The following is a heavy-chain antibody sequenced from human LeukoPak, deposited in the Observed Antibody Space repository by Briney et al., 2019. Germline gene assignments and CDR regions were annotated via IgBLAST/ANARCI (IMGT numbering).Heavy chain of an antibody. CDR3: ARGRSGPTTPVYE. CDR2: IYYSGST. D-gene: IGHD3-16*01. Sequence: SETLSLTRTVSGGSISSYYWSWIRQPPGKGLEWIGYIYYSGSTNYNPSLKSRVTISVDTSKNQFSLKLSSVTAADTAVYYCARGRSGPTTPVYEWGQGTLVTVSS. CDR1: GGSISSYY. V-gene: IGHV4-59*01. J-gene: IGHJ4*02.